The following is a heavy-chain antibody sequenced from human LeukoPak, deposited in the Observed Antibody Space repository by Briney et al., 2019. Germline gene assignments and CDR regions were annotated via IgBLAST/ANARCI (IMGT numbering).Heavy chain of an antibody. CDR3: ARDYPTSGIVTIFDY. CDR1: GFTFNNYT. V-gene: IGHV3-23*01. Sequence: PGGSLRLSCAASGFTFNNYTMTWVRQAPGKGLEWVSSITASGGSSYCADSVKGRFTIPRDNSNNTLYLQMSSLRAEDTAVYYCARDYPTSGIVTIFDYWGQGTLVTVSS. D-gene: IGHD1-1*01. J-gene: IGHJ4*02. CDR2: ITASGGSS.